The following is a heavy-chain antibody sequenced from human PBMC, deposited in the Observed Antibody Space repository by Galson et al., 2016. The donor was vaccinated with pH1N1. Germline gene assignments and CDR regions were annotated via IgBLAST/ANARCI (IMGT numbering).Heavy chain of an antibody. CDR3: ARRTNPDFWSDYSIFDQ. Sequence: SETLSLTCAVYIGSFSGHYWTWIRQSPGKGLEWLGEIDDSGSPNYNPSLMSRVTISVDTSKNQFPLKVTSMTAADTAVYFCARRTNPDFWSDYSIFDQWGQGTRVTVSS. D-gene: IGHD3-3*01. CDR1: IGSFSGHY. CDR2: IDDSGSP. J-gene: IGHJ4*01. V-gene: IGHV4-34*01.